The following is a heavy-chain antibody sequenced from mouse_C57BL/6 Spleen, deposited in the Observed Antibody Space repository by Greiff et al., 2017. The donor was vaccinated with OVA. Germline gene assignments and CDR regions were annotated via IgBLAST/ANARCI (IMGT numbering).Heavy chain of an antibody. CDR1: GYTFTDYN. CDR3: ARWKALHGAMDY. Sequence: VQLKQSGPELVKPGASVKIPCKASGYTFTDYNMDWVKQSHGKSLEWIGDINPNNGGTIYNQKFKGKATLTVDKSSSTAYMELRSLTSEDTAVYYCARWKALHGAMDYWGQGTSVTVSS. D-gene: IGHD2-12*01. V-gene: IGHV1-18*01. CDR2: INPNNGGT. J-gene: IGHJ4*01.